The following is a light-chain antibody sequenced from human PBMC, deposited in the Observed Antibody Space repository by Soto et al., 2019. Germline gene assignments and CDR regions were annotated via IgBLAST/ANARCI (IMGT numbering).Light chain of an antibody. V-gene: IGLV8-61*01. CDR1: SGSVSTNYY. J-gene: IGLJ3*02. CDR3: VLYMGNGIWV. Sequence: QTVVTQEPSFSVSPGGTVTLTCGLNSGSVSTNYYPSWYQQTPGQAPRTLIYSTNTRSSGVPDRFSGSILGDKAALTITGAQADDESDYYCVLYMGNGIWVFGGGTKLTVL. CDR2: STN.